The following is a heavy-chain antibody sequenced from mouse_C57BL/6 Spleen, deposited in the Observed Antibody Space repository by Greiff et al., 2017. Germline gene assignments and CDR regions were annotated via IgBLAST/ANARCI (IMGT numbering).Heavy chain of an antibody. D-gene: IGHD1-1*01. CDR1: GYTFTDYE. CDR2: IDPATGGT. V-gene: IGHV1-15*01. CDR3: ISDYGSSPFDD. J-gene: IGHJ2*01. Sequence: VQLQQSGAELVRPGASVTLSCKASGYTFTDYEMHWVKQTPVHGLEWIGAIDPATGGTAYNQKFKGKAILTADKSSSTAYMELRSRTSEDSAVYYGISDYGSSPFDDWGQGTTLTVSS.